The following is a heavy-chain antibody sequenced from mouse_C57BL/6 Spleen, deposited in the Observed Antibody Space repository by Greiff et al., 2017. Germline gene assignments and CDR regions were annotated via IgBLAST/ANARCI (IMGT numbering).Heavy chain of an antibody. Sequence: VMLVESGAELARPGASVKLSCKASGYTFTSYGISWVKQRTGQGLEWIGEIYPRSGNTYYNEKFKGKATLTADKSSSTAYMELRSLTSEDSAVYFCARVYDGYYRFAYWGQGTLVTVSA. J-gene: IGHJ3*01. V-gene: IGHV1-81*01. CDR3: ARVYDGYYRFAY. D-gene: IGHD2-3*01. CDR2: IYPRSGNT. CDR1: GYTFTSYG.